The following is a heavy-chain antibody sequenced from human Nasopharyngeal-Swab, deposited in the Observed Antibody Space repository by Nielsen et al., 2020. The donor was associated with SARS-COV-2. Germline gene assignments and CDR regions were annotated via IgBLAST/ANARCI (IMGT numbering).Heavy chain of an antibody. CDR2: INHSGST. D-gene: IGHD1-1*01. CDR1: GGSISSDGYY. CDR3: ARGGSRAPSYYYYYMDV. Sequence: SETLSLTCAVSGGSISSDGYYWSWIRQPPGKGLEWIGEINHSGSTNYNPSLKSRVAISVDTSKNQFPLKLSSVTAADTAVYYCARGGSRAPSYYYYYMDVWGKGTTVTVSS. J-gene: IGHJ6*03. V-gene: IGHV4-34*01.